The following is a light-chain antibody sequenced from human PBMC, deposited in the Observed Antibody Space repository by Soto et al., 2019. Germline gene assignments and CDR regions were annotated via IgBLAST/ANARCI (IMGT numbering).Light chain of an antibody. CDR2: AAS. CDR3: QQSYNTLSWT. Sequence: DFQMTQSPSSLSASVGDRVTITCRASQSISTYLNWYQQKVGKAPKLLIYAASHLQSGVPSRFRGSGSGTDFALTISSLQPEDFATYYCQQSYNTLSWTFGQGTKVEIK. V-gene: IGKV1-39*01. CDR1: QSISTY. J-gene: IGKJ1*01.